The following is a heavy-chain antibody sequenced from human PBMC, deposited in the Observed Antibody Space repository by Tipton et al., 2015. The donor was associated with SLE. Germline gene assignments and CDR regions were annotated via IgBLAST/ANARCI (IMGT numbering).Heavy chain of an antibody. J-gene: IGHJ4*02. CDR2: INPNSGGT. CDR3: AGSPIVVVPAASFDY. V-gene: IGHV1-2*02. CDR1: GYTFTGYY. Sequence: QLVQSGAEVKKPGASVKVSCKASGYTFTGYYMHWVRQAPGQGLEWMGWINPNSGGTNYAQKFQGRITMTRDTSISTAYMELSRLRSDDTAVYYCAGSPIVVVPAASFDYWGQGTLVTVSS. D-gene: IGHD2-2*01.